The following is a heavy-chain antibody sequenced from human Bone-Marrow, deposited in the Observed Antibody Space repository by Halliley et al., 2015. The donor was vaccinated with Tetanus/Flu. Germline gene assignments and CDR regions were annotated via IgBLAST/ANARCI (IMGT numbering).Heavy chain of an antibody. CDR1: GGFIKSGGYY. CDR3: ARSLLFLQERVYYFDY. Sequence: TLSLTCTVSGGFIKSGGYYWSWVRQHPGKGLEWIGYIYYSGTTYYNASLKSRVTISVATSKNQFSLKLSSVTVADTAVYYCARSLLFLQERVYYFDYWGQGILVTVSS. CDR2: IYYSGTT. V-gene: IGHV4-31*03. J-gene: IGHJ4*02. D-gene: IGHD3-3*01.